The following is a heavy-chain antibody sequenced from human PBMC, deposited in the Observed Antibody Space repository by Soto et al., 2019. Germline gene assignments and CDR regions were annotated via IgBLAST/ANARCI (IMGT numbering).Heavy chain of an antibody. CDR1: GFTFSSYG. V-gene: IGHV3-30*18. D-gene: IGHD6-13*01. CDR3: AKRRAAGRKVGVWYYFDY. CDR2: ISYDGSNK. Sequence: QVQLVESGGGVVQPGRSLRLSCAASGFTFSSYGMHWVRQAPGKGLEWVAVISYDGSNKYYADSVKGRFTISRDNSKNTLYLQMNSLRAEDTAVYYCAKRRAAGRKVGVWYYFDYWGQGTLVTVST. J-gene: IGHJ4*02.